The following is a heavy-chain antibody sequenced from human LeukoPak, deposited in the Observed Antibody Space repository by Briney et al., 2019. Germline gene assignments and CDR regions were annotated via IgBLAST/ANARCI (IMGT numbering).Heavy chain of an antibody. CDR2: INSDGSST. Sequence: GGSLRLSCATSRFTFNSYSMMWVRQAPGKGLEWVSRINSDGSSTSYADSVKGRFTISRDNAKNTLYLQMNSLRAEDTAVYYCARGLGGVDYWGQGTLVTVSS. D-gene: IGHD3-10*01. J-gene: IGHJ4*02. CDR1: RFTFNSYS. V-gene: IGHV3-74*01. CDR3: ARGLGGVDY.